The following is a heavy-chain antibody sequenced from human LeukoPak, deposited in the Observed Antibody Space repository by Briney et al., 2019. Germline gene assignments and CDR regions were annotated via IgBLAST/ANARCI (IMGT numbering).Heavy chain of an antibody. D-gene: IGHD3-10*01. V-gene: IGHV3-7*01. Sequence: GGSLRLSCAASGFNFRTYGMHWVRQAPGKGLEWVANIKQDGSEKYYVDSVKGRFTISRDNAKNSLYLQMNSLRAEDTAVYYCARPLMYYYGSETYFWFDPWGQGTLVTVSS. CDR1: GFNFRTYG. CDR3: ARPLMYYYGSETYFWFDP. J-gene: IGHJ5*02. CDR2: IKQDGSEK.